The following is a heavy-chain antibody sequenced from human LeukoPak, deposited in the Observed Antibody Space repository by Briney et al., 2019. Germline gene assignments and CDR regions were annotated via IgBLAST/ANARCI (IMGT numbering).Heavy chain of an antibody. Sequence: MSSETLSLTCAVSGYSISSGYYWGWVRQPPGQGLEWIGSIYHSGNSYYNPSLRSRVTISVDTSKNQFFLKVSSVTAADTAVYYCARRAGSGWPTFDYWGQGTLVTVSS. CDR2: IYHSGNS. CDR1: GYSISSGYY. D-gene: IGHD6-19*01. J-gene: IGHJ4*02. CDR3: ARRAGSGWPTFDY. V-gene: IGHV4-38-2*01.